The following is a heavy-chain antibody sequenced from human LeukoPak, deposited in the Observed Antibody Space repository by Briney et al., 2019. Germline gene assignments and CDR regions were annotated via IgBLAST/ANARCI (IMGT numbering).Heavy chain of an antibody. CDR1: GYTFTGYF. J-gene: IGHJ4*02. CDR3: ARDTTGSLGHY. CDR2: INPNSGVT. V-gene: IGHV1-2*06. D-gene: IGHD1-26*01. Sequence: GASVKVSCKASGYTFTGYFMHWVRQAPGQGLEWMGRINPNSGVTNYAQKFQGRVTMTRYTSISTAYMELSRLRSDDTAVYYCARDTTGSLGHYWGQGTLVTVSS.